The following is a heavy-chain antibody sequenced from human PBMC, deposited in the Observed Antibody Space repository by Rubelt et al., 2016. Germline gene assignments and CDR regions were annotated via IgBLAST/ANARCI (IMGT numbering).Heavy chain of an antibody. CDR3: VGGKPADD. CDR2: ISAYNGNT. V-gene: IGHV1-18*01. CDR1: GYTFTSYG. Sequence: QVQLVQSGAEVKKPGASVKVSCKASGYTFTSYGISWVRQAPGQGLEWMGWISAYNGNTNYAQKLQSRDTMTPDQSTSTANMELRSLRSDETAVDYCVGGKPADDWGQGTLVTVSS. J-gene: IGHJ4*02.